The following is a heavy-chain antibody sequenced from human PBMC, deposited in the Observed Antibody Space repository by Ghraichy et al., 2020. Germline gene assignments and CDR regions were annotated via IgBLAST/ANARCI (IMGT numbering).Heavy chain of an antibody. J-gene: IGHJ4*02. CDR1: GGTFSSYA. CDR2: IIPIFGTA. CDR3: ASRDTAMPASYYFDY. D-gene: IGHD5-18*01. V-gene: IGHV1-69*13. Sequence: SVKVSCKASGGTFSSYAISWVRQAPGQGLEWMGGIIPIFGTANYAQKFQGRVTITADESTSTAYMELSSLRSEDTAVYYCASRDTAMPASYYFDYWGQGTLVTVSS.